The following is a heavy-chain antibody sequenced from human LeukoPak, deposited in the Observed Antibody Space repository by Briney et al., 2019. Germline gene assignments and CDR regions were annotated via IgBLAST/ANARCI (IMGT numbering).Heavy chain of an antibody. Sequence: GRSLRISCAAPGFTFSPNAMHWVRQAPGKGLERVALISNDGSKKYYADSVKGRFTISRDNSKNTLDLQMNSLRAEDTAVYYCAKAGYCSSTSCYPNHFDSWGQGTLVTVSS. D-gene: IGHD2-2*03. CDR1: GFTFSPNA. CDR3: AKAGYCSSTSCYPNHFDS. CDR2: ISNDGSKK. V-gene: IGHV3-30*18. J-gene: IGHJ4*02.